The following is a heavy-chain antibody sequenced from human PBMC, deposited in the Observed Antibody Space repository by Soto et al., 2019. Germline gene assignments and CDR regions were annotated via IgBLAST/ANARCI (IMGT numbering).Heavy chain of an antibody. CDR2: VNPSSGST. CDR3: ARWAPDAFHV. V-gene: IGHV1-46*01. J-gene: IGHJ3*01. CDR1: GYSFTTYN. Sequence: QVQLVQSGDEVKKPGASVKVSCKASGYSFTTYNIHWVRQAPGQGLEWMGVVNPSSGSTSYAQKFQGRVTMTRDTSTSTVYMELSSLRSEDAAVYYCARWAPDAFHVWGQGTLVTVSS.